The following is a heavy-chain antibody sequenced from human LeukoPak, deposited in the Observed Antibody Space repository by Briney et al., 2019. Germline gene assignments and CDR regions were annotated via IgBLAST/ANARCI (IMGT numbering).Heavy chain of an antibody. CDR3: ARGSSNIAARNNCFDP. D-gene: IGHD6-6*01. Sequence: GGSLRLSCAASDFTVSNMYMTWVRQAPGKGLEWVSSITGTSSYIYYADSVQGRFTISRDNAKSSLYLQMNSLRAEDTAVYYCARGSSNIAARNNCFDPWGQGTLVTVSS. CDR2: ITGTSSYI. J-gene: IGHJ5*02. V-gene: IGHV3-21*01. CDR1: DFTVSNMY.